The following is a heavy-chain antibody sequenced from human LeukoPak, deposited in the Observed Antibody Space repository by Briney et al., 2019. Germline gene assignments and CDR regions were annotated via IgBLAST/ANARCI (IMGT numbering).Heavy chain of an antibody. Sequence: ASVNVSCKATGYTFASYGISSVRQAHGQGREWMGWIRAYNGNTNFAQKLQGRVTMTTDTSTSTAYMELRSLRSDDAAVYYCARGPVYYYGSETIGGWFDPWGQGTLVTVSS. CDR1: GYTFASYG. CDR2: IRAYNGNT. V-gene: IGHV1-18*01. J-gene: IGHJ5*02. D-gene: IGHD3-10*01. CDR3: ARGPVYYYGSETIGGWFDP.